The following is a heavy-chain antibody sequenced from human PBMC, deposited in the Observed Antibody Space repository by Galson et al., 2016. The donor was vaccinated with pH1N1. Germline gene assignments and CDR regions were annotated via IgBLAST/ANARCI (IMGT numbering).Heavy chain of an antibody. D-gene: IGHD2-15*01. V-gene: IGHV5-51*03. CDR2: IYPGDSDT. Sequence: QSGAEVKKPGESLRISCEGSGYTFSKFWIAWVRQMPGKGLEWMGNIYPGDSDTKYSPSFEGQVTFSADKSISTAFLQWSSLKASHTAIYFCARRSAEYDMDLWGQGTKVIVSS. CDR3: ARRSAEYDMDL. J-gene: IGHJ6*02. CDR1: GYTFSKFW.